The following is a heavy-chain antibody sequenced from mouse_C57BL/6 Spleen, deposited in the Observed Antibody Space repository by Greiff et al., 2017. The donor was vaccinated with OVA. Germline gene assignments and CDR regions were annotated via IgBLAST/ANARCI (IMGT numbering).Heavy chain of an antibody. D-gene: IGHD4-1*01. V-gene: IGHV1-82*01. CDR3: ARWGSRLGRVGFAY. CDR1: GYAFSSSW. Sequence: QVQLQQSGPELVKPGASVKISCKASGYAFSSSWMNWVKQRPGKGLEWIGRIYPGDGDTNYNGKFKGKATLTADKSSSTAYMQLSSLTSEDSAVYFCARWGSRLGRVGFAYWGQGTLVTVSA. J-gene: IGHJ3*01. CDR2: IYPGDGDT.